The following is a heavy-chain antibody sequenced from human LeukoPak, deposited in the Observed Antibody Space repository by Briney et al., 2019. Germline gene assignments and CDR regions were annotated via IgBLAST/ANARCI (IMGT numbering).Heavy chain of an antibody. Sequence: SETLSLTCTVSGGSISHYYWSWIRQPPGKEPEWIGYIYYTGTTNYNPSLKGRVTISVDTSKNQFSLKLNSVTAADTAVYYCAREDPQTKVPEGMDVWGQGTTVTVSS. CDR3: AREDPQTKVPEGMDV. J-gene: IGHJ6*02. D-gene: IGHD4/OR15-4a*01. V-gene: IGHV4-59*01. CDR1: GGSISHYY. CDR2: IYYTGTT.